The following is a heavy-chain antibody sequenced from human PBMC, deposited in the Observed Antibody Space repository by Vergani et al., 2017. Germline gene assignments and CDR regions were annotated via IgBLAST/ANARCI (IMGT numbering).Heavy chain of an antibody. J-gene: IGHJ5*02. CDR1: GFTFSNAW. CDR3: ARDPYSILVHRSPLPRPGGFDP. CDR2: IKSKTDGGTT. V-gene: IGHV3-15*01. D-gene: IGHD6-13*01. Sequence: EVQLVESGGGLVKPGGSLRLSCAASGFTFSNAWMSWVRQAPGKGLEWVGRIKSKTDGGTTDYAAPVKGRFTISRDDSKNTLYLQMNSLRAEDTAVYYCARDPYSILVHRSPLPRPGGFDPWGQGTLVTVSS.